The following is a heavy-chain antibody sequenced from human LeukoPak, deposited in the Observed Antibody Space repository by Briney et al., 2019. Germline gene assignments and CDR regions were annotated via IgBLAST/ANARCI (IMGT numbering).Heavy chain of an antibody. CDR1: GGSISSSSYY. CDR2: IYYSGST. CDR3: ARRGARYCSGGSCDRGRFDP. D-gene: IGHD2-15*01. J-gene: IGHJ5*02. Sequence: SETLSLTCAVSGGSISSSSYYWGWIRQPPGKGLEWIGSIYYSGSTYYNPSLKSRVTLSVDTSKNQFSLKLSSVTAADTAVYYCARRGARYCSGGSCDRGRFDPWGQGTLVTVSS. V-gene: IGHV4-39*07.